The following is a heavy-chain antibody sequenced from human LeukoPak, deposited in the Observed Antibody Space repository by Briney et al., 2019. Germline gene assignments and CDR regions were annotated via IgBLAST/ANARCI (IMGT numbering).Heavy chain of an antibody. CDR2: IIPILGIA. V-gene: IGHV1-69*04. CDR1: GGTFSSYA. D-gene: IGHD4-17*01. Sequence: SVKVSCKASGGTFSSYAISWVRQAPGQGLEGMGRIIPILGIANYAQKFQGRVTITADKSTSTAYMELSSLRSEDTAVYYCARPRPDGYGDCSFDYWGQGTLVTVSS. J-gene: IGHJ4*02. CDR3: ARPRPDGYGDCSFDY.